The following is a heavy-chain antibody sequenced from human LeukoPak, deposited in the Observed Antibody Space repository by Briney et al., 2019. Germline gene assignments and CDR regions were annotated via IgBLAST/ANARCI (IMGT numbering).Heavy chain of an antibody. D-gene: IGHD3-3*01. CDR2: IIPIFGTA. CDR1: GGTFSSYA. Sequence: GSSVKVSFKASGGTFSSYAISWVRQAPGQGLEWMGGIIPIFGTANYAQKFQGRVTITADESTSTAYMELSSLRSEDTAVYYCARLTIFGNDAFDIWGQGTMVTVSS. J-gene: IGHJ3*02. CDR3: ARLTIFGNDAFDI. V-gene: IGHV1-69*01.